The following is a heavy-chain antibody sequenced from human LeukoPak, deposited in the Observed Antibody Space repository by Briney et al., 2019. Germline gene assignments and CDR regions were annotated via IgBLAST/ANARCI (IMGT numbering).Heavy chain of an antibody. CDR3: AKDQGWFGELLPFDY. Sequence: GGSLRLSCAASGFTFSNYWMHWVRQAPGKGLMWVSRITGDGSSTSYADSVNGRFTISRDNAKNTLYLQMNSLRAEDTAVYYCAKDQGWFGELLPFDYWGQGTLVTVSS. V-gene: IGHV3-74*01. CDR2: ITGDGSST. D-gene: IGHD3-10*01. J-gene: IGHJ4*02. CDR1: GFTFSNYW.